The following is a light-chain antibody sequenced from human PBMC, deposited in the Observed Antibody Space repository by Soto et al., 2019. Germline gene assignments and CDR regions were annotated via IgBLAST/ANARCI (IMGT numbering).Light chain of an antibody. Sequence: ELVMTQSPATLFVSPGDRAILSCRASQSVSNNYLAWYQQKPGQAPRLLIYDASNRATGIPARFSGSGSGTDFTLTISSLEPEDFAVYYCQQRSNWPPVFGPGTKVDIK. CDR2: DAS. J-gene: IGKJ3*01. CDR1: QSVSNNY. CDR3: QQRSNWPPV. V-gene: IGKV3-11*01.